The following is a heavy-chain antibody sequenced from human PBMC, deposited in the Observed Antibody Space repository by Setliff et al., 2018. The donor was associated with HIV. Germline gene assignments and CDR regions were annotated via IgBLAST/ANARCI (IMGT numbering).Heavy chain of an antibody. V-gene: IGHV4-61*02. CDR1: GGSINSGTYY. Sequence: PSETLSLTCTVSGGSINSGTYYWSWIRQPAGKGLEWIGRVYNSGSANYNPSLTSRVTMSVDTSKNQFSLNLNSLTAADTAIYYCARGAEYPNWYFDLWGCGTLVTVSS. J-gene: IGHJ2*01. CDR3: ARGAEYPNWYFDL. CDR2: VYNSGSA.